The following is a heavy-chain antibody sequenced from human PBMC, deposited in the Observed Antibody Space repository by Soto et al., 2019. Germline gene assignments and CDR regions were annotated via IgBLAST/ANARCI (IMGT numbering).Heavy chain of an antibody. J-gene: IGHJ5*02. Sequence: SETLSLTCTVSGGSISSSSYYWDWIRQPPGKGLEWIGSIYYSGSTYYNPSLKSRVTISVDTSKNQFSLKLSSVTAADTAVYYRARRRGYDFWSGYWIEYNWFDPWGQGTLVTVSS. CDR1: GGSISSSSYY. CDR2: IYYSGST. D-gene: IGHD3-3*01. CDR3: ARRRGYDFWSGYWIEYNWFDP. V-gene: IGHV4-39*01.